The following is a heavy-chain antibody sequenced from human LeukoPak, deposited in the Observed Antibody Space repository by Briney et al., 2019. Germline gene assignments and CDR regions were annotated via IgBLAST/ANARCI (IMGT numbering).Heavy chain of an antibody. J-gene: IGHJ6*03. Sequence: GGSLRLSCAASGFTFSSYRMSWVRQAPGKGLEWVAHIKQDGSEKYYVDSVKGRFTISRDNAKNSLYLQMNSLRAEDTAVYYCARDLKILGLWLSPNYYYYYMDVWGKGTTVTVSS. CDR3: ARDLKILGLWLSPNYYYYYMDV. V-gene: IGHV3-7*01. CDR1: GFTFSSYR. CDR2: IKQDGSEK. D-gene: IGHD3-16*01.